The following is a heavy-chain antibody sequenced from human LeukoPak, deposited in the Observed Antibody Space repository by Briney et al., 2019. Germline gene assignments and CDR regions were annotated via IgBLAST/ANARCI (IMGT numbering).Heavy chain of an antibody. CDR1: GFTFITST. V-gene: IGHV3-21*01. J-gene: IGHJ5*02. CDR2: ISSSSTSI. Sequence: GGSLRLSCAASGFTFITSTMNWVRQAPGQGLEWVSSISSSSTSIYYADSVKGRFTISRDNAKHSMYLQISSLRAEDTAVYYCAKGLEVDHWGQGTLVTVSS. CDR3: AKGLEVDH.